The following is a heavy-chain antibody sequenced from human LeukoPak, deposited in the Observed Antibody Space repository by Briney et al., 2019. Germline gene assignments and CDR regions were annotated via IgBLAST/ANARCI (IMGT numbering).Heavy chain of an antibody. D-gene: IGHD2-2*01. CDR2: IIPIFGTA. V-gene: IGHV1-69*05. Sequence: SVKVSCKASGGTFSSYAISWVRQAPGQGLEWMGGIIPIFGTANYAQKFQGRVTITTDESTSTAYMELSSLRSEDTAVYYCASRGWGYCSSTSCYQGGYYFDYWGQGTLVTVSS. CDR3: ASRGWGYCSSTSCYQGGYYFDY. J-gene: IGHJ4*02. CDR1: GGTFSSYA.